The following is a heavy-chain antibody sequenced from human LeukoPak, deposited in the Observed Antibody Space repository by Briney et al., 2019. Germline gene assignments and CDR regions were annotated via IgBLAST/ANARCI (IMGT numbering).Heavy chain of an antibody. Sequence: ASVKVSCKASGYSFSSYDINWVRQASGQGLEWVGWMNTASGDTGSAQKFQGRVTMTRNTSINTAYMELSSLGSEDTAEYYCAREDIVMSNDAFDIWGQGTRVTVSS. CDR3: AREDIVMSNDAFDI. V-gene: IGHV1-8*02. J-gene: IGHJ3*02. D-gene: IGHD2-15*01. CDR1: GYSFSSYD. CDR2: MNTASGDT.